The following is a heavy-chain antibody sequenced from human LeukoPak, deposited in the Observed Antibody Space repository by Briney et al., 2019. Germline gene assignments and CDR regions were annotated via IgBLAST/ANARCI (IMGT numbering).Heavy chain of an antibody. D-gene: IGHD2-2*02. Sequence: ASVKVSCKASGGTFSSYTFSWVRQAPGQGLQWMGRIIPILDIADYAQKFQGRVTITTDESTSTAYMELSSLRSEDTAVYYCARSLNKNEGYCSSTSCYSSYYYYMDVWGKGTTVTVSS. CDR3: ARSLNKNEGYCSSTSCYSSYYYYMDV. V-gene: IGHV1-69*02. J-gene: IGHJ6*03. CDR2: IIPILDIA. CDR1: GGTFSSYT.